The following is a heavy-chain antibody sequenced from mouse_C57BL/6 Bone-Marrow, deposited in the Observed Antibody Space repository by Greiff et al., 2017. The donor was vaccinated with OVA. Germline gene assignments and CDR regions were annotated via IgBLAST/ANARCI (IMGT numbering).Heavy chain of an antibody. CDR3: ARDQGYGSSYGWFAY. J-gene: IGHJ3*01. CDR2: ISDGGSYT. CDR1: GFTFSSYA. Sequence: EVQLQESGGGLVKPGGSLKLSCAASGFTFSSYAMSWVRQTPEKRLEWVATISDGGSYTYYPDNVKGRFTISRDNAKNNLYLQMSHLKSEDTAMYYCARDQGYGSSYGWFAYWGQGTLVTVSA. D-gene: IGHD1-1*01. V-gene: IGHV5-4*01.